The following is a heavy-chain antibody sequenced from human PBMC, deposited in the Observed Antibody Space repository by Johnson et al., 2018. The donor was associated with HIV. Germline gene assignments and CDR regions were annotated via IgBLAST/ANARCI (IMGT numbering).Heavy chain of an antibody. V-gene: IGHV3-9*01. CDR3: AKGGPNYGGNSGAFDI. CDR2: ISWNSGSI. D-gene: IGHD4-23*01. Sequence: VQLVESGGGLAQPGRSLRLSCAASGFTFDDYAMHWVRQAPGKGLEWVSGISWNSGSIGYADSVKGRFTISRDNAKNSLYLQMNSLRAEDTALYYCAKGGPNYGGNSGAFDIWGQGTMVTVSS. CDR1: GFTFDDYA. J-gene: IGHJ3*02.